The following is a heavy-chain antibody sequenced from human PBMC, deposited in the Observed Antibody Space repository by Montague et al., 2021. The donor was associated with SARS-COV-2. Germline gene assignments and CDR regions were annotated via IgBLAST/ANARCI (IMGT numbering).Heavy chain of an antibody. V-gene: IGHV4-39*01. J-gene: IGHJ4*02. Sequence: SETLSLTCTVSGGSVRSSNDGWGWIRQPPGKGLEWNANFYDSGNTYYNPSRKSRVAISVDRSNTQFSLKLSSVTAADTAVYYGARGPNMYGELADYWGQGTLVTVSS. CDR1: GGSVRSSNDG. CDR3: ARGPNMYGELADY. D-gene: IGHD4-17*01. CDR2: FYDSGNT.